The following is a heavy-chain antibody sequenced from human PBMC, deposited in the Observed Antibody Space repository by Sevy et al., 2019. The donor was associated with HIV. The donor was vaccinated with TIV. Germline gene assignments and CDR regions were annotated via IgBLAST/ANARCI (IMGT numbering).Heavy chain of an antibody. V-gene: IGHV3-11*01. Sequence: GGSLRLSCSGSGFIFSDDYMSWIRQAPGRGLEWVSYISGSGITYYADSVEGRFTISRDNARNSLYLQMNSLRADDTAVYYCARDPLLGIAREVARGGYWGQGTLVTVSS. CDR3: ARDPLLGIAREVARGGY. J-gene: IGHJ4*02. CDR1: GFIFSDDY. CDR2: ISGSGIT. D-gene: IGHD2-2*03.